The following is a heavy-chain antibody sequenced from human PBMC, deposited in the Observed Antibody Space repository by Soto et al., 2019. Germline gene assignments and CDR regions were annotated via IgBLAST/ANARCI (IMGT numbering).Heavy chain of an antibody. CDR3: AGASGWKFDY. CDR2: VDADGSGT. D-gene: IGHD1-1*01. J-gene: IGHJ4*02. V-gene: IGHV3-74*01. CDR1: GFSFSSYG. Sequence: GXSLRLSCAASGFSFSSYGMHCVRQAPGTGLVWVSRVDADGSGTTYAGSVKGRFSISRDNAKNTVSLQMNNLRAEDTAVYYCAGASGWKFDYWGLGVLVTVSS.